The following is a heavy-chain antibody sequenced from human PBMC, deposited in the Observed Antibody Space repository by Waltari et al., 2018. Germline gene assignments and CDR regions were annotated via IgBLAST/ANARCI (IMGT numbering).Heavy chain of an antibody. V-gene: IGHV3-66*02. D-gene: IGHD3-22*01. CDR3: ARARITMIVPGPQDAFDI. Sequence: EVQLVESGGGLVQPGGSLRLSCAASGFTVSSNYMSWVRQAPGQGLEWVSVIYSGGSTYYADSVKGRFTISRDNSKNTLYLQMNSLRAEDTAVYYCARARITMIVPGPQDAFDIWGQGTMVTVSS. J-gene: IGHJ3*02. CDR2: IYSGGST. CDR1: GFTVSSNY.